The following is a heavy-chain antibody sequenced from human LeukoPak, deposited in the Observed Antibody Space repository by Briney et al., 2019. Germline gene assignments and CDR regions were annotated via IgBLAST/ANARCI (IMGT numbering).Heavy chain of an antibody. V-gene: IGHV1-69*01. J-gene: IGHJ5*02. CDR2: IIPIFGTA. Sequence: GASVKVSCKASGGTFSSYAISWVRQAPGQGLEWMGGIIPIFGTANYAQKFQGRVTITADESTSTAYMELSSLRSEDTAVYYCAASRGANNWFDPWGQGTLVTASS. CDR1: GGTFSSYA. D-gene: IGHD1-26*01. CDR3: AASRGANNWFDP.